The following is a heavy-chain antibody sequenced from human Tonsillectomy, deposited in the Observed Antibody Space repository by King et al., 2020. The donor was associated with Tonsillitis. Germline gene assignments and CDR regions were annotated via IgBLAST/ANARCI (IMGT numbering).Heavy chain of an antibody. CDR3: ARHYDYVWGSPGDFDI. CDR1: GGSISSGSYY. CDR2: IYTRGST. V-gene: IGHV4-61*02. D-gene: IGHD3-16*01. Sequence: QLQESGPGLVKPSQNLSLTCTVSGGSISSGSYYWSWIRQPAGKGLEWIGRIYTRGSTDYNPSLKSRVTLSVDTSKNQFSLKLSSVTAADTAVYYCARHYDYVWGSPGDFDIWGQGTMVTVSS. J-gene: IGHJ3*02.